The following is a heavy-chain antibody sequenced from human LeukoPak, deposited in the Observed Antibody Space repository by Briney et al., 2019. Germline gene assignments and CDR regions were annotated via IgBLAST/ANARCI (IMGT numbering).Heavy chain of an antibody. D-gene: IGHD6-13*01. CDR3: TRQWAAAGAGPLDFDY. Sequence: GGSLRLSCAASGVPFSGSTMHWVRQASGKGLEWVGRIRSKADNYATAYRASAEGRFTISRDDSKNTAYLQMSSLRTDDTAVYYCTRQWAAAGAGPLDFDYWGQGTLVTVYS. CDR2: IRSKADNYAT. CDR1: GVPFSGST. V-gene: IGHV3-73*01. J-gene: IGHJ4*02.